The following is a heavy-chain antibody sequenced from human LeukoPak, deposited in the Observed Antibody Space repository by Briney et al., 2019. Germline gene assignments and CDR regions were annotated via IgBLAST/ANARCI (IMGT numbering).Heavy chain of an antibody. CDR1: GFTFSSYS. J-gene: IGHJ6*03. CDR2: ITSSASYM. D-gene: IGHD1-1*01. V-gene: IGHV3-21*01. Sequence: GGSLRLSCTASGFTFSSYSMNWVRQAPGKGLEWVPSITSSASYMYYADSLRGRFTISRDNAKNSLFLLMNNLRAEDTAVYYCARIQLELDVHYMDVWGKGTTVTVSS. CDR3: ARIQLELDVHYMDV.